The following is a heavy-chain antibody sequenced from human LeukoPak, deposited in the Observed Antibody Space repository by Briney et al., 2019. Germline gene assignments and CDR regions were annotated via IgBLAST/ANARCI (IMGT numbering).Heavy chain of an antibody. D-gene: IGHD5-18*01. J-gene: IGHJ4*02. V-gene: IGHV4-39*01. CDR3: AGSRYSYGYLGY. Sequence: KASETLSLTCTVSGGSISSSSYNWGWIRQPPGKGLEWIGSIYYGGSTYYNPSLKSRVTISADTSKNQFSLKLSSVTAADTAVYYCAGSRYSYGYLGYWGQGTLVTVSS. CDR1: GGSISSSSYN. CDR2: IYYGGST.